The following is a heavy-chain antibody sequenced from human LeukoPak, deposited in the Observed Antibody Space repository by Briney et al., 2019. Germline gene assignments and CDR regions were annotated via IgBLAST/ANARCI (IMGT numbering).Heavy chain of an antibody. V-gene: IGHV4-39*01. CDR3: ARRMVRGVNADAFDI. Sequence: SETLSLTCTVSGGSISSSSYYWGWIRQPPGKGLEWIGSIYYSGSTYYNPSLKSRGTISVDTSKNQFSLKLSSVTAADTAVYYCARRMVRGVNADAFDIWGQGTMVTVSS. J-gene: IGHJ3*02. D-gene: IGHD3-10*01. CDR2: IYYSGST. CDR1: GGSISSSSYY.